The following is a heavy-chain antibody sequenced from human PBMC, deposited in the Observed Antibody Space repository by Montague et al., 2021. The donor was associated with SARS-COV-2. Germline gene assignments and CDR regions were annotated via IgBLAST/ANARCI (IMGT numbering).Heavy chain of an antibody. CDR2: INHSGST. Sequence: SETLSLTCAVYGGSLSGYYWSWIRQPPGKGLEWIGEINHSGSTNYNPSLKSRVTISLDTSKNQFSLKLSSVTAADTAVYYCARGRRRYNWRDETGSYSGMDVWGQGTTVTVSS. CDR3: ARGRRRYNWRDETGSYSGMDV. CDR1: GGSLSGYY. D-gene: IGHD1-20*01. V-gene: IGHV4-34*01. J-gene: IGHJ6*02.